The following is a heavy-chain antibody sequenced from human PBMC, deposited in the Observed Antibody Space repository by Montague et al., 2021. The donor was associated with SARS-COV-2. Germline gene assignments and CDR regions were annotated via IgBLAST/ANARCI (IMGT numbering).Heavy chain of an antibody. CDR1: GFTFSGYW. CDR3: ARETYFYETSAAEF. D-gene: IGHD3-22*01. CDR2: IKTDGSIA. J-gene: IGHJ4*02. Sequence: SLRLSCAASGFTFSGYWMHWVRQAPGKELVWVSRIKTDGSIATYADSVRGRFTISRDNAKNTLYLQMNSLRAEDTALYYCARETYFYETSAAEFGGQGTLVTVSS. V-gene: IGHV3-74*03.